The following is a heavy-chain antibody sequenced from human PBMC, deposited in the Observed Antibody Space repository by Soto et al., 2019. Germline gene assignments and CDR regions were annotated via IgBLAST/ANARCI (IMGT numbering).Heavy chain of an antibody. Sequence: VSVKVSCKASGYTFTGYYMHWVRHSPGQGLEWMGWINPNSGGTNYAQKFQGWVTMTRDTSISTAYMELSRLRSDDTAVYYCARVGSSSSNYGMDVWGQGTTVTVSS. CDR1: GYTFTGYY. CDR3: ARVGSSSSNYGMDV. D-gene: IGHD6-6*01. CDR2: INPNSGGT. J-gene: IGHJ6*02. V-gene: IGHV1-2*04.